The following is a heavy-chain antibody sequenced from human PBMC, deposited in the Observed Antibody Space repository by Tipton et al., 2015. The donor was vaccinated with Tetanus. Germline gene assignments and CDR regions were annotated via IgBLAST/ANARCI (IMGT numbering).Heavy chain of an antibody. CDR2: IYYSGST. V-gene: IGHV4-31*03. CDR3: ARLDYSKQTRSFDY. Sequence: TLSLTCTVSGGSISSGCYYWSWIRQHPGKGLEWIGYIYYSGSTYYNPSLKSRVTISVDTSKNQFSLKLSSATAADTAVYYCARLDYSKQTRSFDYWGQGTLVTVSS. CDR1: GGSISSGCYY. J-gene: IGHJ4*02. D-gene: IGHD4-11*01.